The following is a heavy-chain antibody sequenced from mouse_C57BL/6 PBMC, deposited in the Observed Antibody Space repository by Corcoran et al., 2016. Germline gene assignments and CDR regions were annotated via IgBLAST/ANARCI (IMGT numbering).Heavy chain of an antibody. CDR3: ARWAHYYGHAMDY. V-gene: IGHV1-26*01. CDR2: INPNNGGT. J-gene: IGHJ4*01. D-gene: IGHD1-2*01. Sequence: EVQLQQSGPELVKPGASVKISCKASGYTFTDYYMNWVKQSHGKSLEWIGDINPNNGGTSYNQKFKGKATLTVDKSSSTAYMELRSLTSEDSAVYYCARWAHYYGHAMDYWGQGTSVTVSS. CDR1: GYTFTDYY.